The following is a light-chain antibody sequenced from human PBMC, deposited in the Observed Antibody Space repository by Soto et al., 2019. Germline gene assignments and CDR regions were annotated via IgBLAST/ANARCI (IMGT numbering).Light chain of an antibody. J-gene: IGKJ5*01. CDR1: QSVSSSY. CDR2: GAS. V-gene: IGKV3-20*01. CDR3: QQYDILPIT. Sequence: EIVLTQSPGTLSLSPGERATLSCRASQSVSSSYLAWYQQKPGQAPRLLIYGASSRATGIPDRFSGSGSGTDFTLTISRLEPEDFAVYYCQQYDILPITFGQGTRLEIK.